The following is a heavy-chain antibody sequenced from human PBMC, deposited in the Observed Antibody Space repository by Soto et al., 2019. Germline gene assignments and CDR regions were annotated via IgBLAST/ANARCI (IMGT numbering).Heavy chain of an antibody. CDR1: GYSFTSNW. Sequence: GESLKISCKASGYSFTSNWITWVRQMPGKGLEWMGKIDLGNSHSTYSPSFQGHVTISADKSINTAYLQWNSLMASDTAMYYCARHAFGDDGWHYFDYWSQGTLVTVSS. CDR3: ARHAFGDDGWHYFDY. J-gene: IGHJ4*02. D-gene: IGHD2-21*01. CDR2: IDLGNSHS. V-gene: IGHV5-10-1*01.